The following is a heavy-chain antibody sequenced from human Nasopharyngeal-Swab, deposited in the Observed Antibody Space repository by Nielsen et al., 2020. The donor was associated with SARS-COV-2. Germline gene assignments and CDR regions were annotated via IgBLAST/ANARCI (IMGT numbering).Heavy chain of an antibody. D-gene: IGHD1-7*01. V-gene: IGHV1-46*01. CDR3: ARVLPFRITGTSGMDV. CDR2: INPTDGST. J-gene: IGHJ6*02. CDR1: GYTFTSYY. Sequence: ASVKVSCKASGYTFTSYYLHWVRQAPGQGLEWRGIINPTDGSTSYAQKFEGRVTMTRVTSTSTVYMELNSLRSEDTAVYYCARVLPFRITGTSGMDVWGQGTTVTVSS.